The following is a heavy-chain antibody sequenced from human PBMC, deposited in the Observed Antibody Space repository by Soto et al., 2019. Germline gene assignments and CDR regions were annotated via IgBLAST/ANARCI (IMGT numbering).Heavy chain of an antibody. Sequence: GASVKVSCKASGGTFSSYTISWVRQAPGQGLEWMGRISPNIGIANYAQKFQGRVTITADKSTSTAYMELSSLRSEDTAVYYCARVAPLGDQDQYYFDYWGQGTLVTVSS. D-gene: IGHD4-17*01. CDR2: ISPNIGIA. V-gene: IGHV1-69*02. CDR1: GGTFSSYT. J-gene: IGHJ4*02. CDR3: ARVAPLGDQDQYYFDY.